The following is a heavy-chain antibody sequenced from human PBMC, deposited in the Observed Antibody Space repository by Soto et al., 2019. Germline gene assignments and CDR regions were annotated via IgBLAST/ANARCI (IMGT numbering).Heavy chain of an antibody. CDR2: ISAYNGNT. Sequence: ASVKVSCKASGYTFTSYGISWVRQAPGQGLEWMGWISAYNGNTNYAQKLQGRVTMTTDTSTSTAYMELRSLRSDDTAVYYCARDCSGGSCYAPYNWFDPWRQGTLVTVSS. J-gene: IGHJ5*02. D-gene: IGHD2-15*01. V-gene: IGHV1-18*04. CDR3: ARDCSGGSCYAPYNWFDP. CDR1: GYTFTSYG.